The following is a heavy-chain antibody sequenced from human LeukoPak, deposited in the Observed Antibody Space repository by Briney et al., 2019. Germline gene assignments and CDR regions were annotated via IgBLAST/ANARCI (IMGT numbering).Heavy chain of an antibody. CDR1: GGSISSYY. D-gene: IGHD3-10*01. Sequence: PSETLSLTCTVSGGSISSYYWSWIRQPPGKGLEWMGYIYYSGSTNYNPSLKSRVTISVDTSKNQFSLKLTSVPAADTAVYYCVSAKFLVRGVSWFDPWGQGTLVTVSS. J-gene: IGHJ5*02. V-gene: IGHV4-59*08. CDR2: IYYSGST. CDR3: VSAKFLVRGVSWFDP.